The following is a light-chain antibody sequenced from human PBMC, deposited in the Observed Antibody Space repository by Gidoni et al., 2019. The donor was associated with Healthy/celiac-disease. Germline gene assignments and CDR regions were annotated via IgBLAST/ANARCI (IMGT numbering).Light chain of an antibody. Sequence: DIVMTQSPDSLAVSLGERATINCKSSQSVLYSSNNKNDLAWYQQKPGQPPKLLIYWASTRESGVPDRCSGSGSGTDFTLTISSLQAEDVAVYYCQQYYSTPPYTFXQXTKLEIK. J-gene: IGKJ2*01. CDR1: QSVLYSSNNKND. V-gene: IGKV4-1*01. CDR2: WAS. CDR3: QQYYSTPPYT.